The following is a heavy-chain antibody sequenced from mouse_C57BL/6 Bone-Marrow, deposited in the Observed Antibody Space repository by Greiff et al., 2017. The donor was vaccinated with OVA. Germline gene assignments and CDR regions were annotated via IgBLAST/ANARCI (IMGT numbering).Heavy chain of an antibody. D-gene: IGHD1-1*01. CDR3: ARAYGSSYYFDY. J-gene: IGHJ2*01. V-gene: IGHV5-16*01. CDR1: GFTFSDYY. CDR2: INYDGSST. Sequence: VKLVESEGGLVQPGSSMKLSCTASGFTFSDYYMAWVRQVPEKGLEWVANINYDGSSTYYLDSLKSRFIISRDNAKNILYLQMSSLKSEDTATYYCARAYGSSYYFDYWGQGTTLTVSS.